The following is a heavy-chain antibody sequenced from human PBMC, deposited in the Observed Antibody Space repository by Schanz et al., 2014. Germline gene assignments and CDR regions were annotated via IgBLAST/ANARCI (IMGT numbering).Heavy chain of an antibody. CDR1: GFTVSTNY. D-gene: IGHD5-12*01. Sequence: EVQLVESGGGLIQPGGSLRLSCAVSGFTVSTNYMSWVRQAPGKGLEWVSSLYIGGGSTRYADSVKGRFIISRDSSKXXXFLQMNSLRADDTAVYFCARDEGRDGYNLAFDVWGQGTLVTVSS. J-gene: IGHJ3*01. CDR3: ARDEGRDGYNLAFDV. V-gene: IGHV3-53*01. CDR2: LYIGGGST.